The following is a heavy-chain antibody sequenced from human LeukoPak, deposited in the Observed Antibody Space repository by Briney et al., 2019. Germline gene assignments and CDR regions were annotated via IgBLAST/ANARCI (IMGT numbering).Heavy chain of an antibody. Sequence: PGGSLRLSCAASGFTFSSYSMNWVRQAPGKGLEWVSSISSSSSYIYYADSVKGRFTISRDNAKNSLYLQMNSLRAEDTAVYYCARLSITGTTPPYYWGQGTLVTVSS. CDR2: ISSSSSYI. J-gene: IGHJ4*02. CDR1: GFTFSSYS. D-gene: IGHD1-20*01. CDR3: ARLSITGTTPPYY. V-gene: IGHV3-21*04.